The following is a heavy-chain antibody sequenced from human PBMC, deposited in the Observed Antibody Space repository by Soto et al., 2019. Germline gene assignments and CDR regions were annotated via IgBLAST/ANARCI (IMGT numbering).Heavy chain of an antibody. CDR2: MNPNGSDT. J-gene: IGHJ4*02. Sequence: EVQLVQSGAEVKKPGESLQISCKGSADTFTYYWIGWVRQMPGKGLEWMGIMNPNGSDTRHSPSFQGQVTISVDRSINTAYLQWTSRKASDTGMYYCARGAAFKWDHWGQGTLVTVSS. CDR3: ARGAAFKWDH. D-gene: IGHD6-13*01. V-gene: IGHV5-51*03. CDR1: ADTFTYYW.